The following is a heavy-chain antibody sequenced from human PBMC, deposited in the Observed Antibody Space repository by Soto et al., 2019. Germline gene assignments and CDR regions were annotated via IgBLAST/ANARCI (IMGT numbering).Heavy chain of an antibody. CDR1: GFTFSSYS. CDR3: AREPVYYYYYGMDV. V-gene: IGHV3-48*02. J-gene: IGHJ6*02. CDR2: ISSSSGTR. Sequence: GGSLRLSCAASGFTFSSYSMNWVRQAPGKGLEWVSYISSSSGTRYYADSVRGRFTISRDNAKNSLYLQMNSLRDEDTAVYYCAREPVYYYYYGMDVWGQGTTVTVSS.